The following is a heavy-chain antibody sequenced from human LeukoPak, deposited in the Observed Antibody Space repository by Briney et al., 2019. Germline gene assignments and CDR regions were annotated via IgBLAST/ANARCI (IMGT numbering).Heavy chain of an antibody. J-gene: IGHJ4*02. CDR3: ARAGLLFYFDY. V-gene: IGHV3-48*03. CDR2: MSSSGSTT. D-gene: IGHD2/OR15-2a*01. CDR1: GFIFDNYE. Sequence: GGSLRLSCTASGFIFDNYEMNWVRQPPGKGLEWVAYMSSSGSTTYYAAPVKGRFTISRDNARDSLFLQMNSLRVEDTAIYYCARAGLLFYFDYWGQGALVTVSS.